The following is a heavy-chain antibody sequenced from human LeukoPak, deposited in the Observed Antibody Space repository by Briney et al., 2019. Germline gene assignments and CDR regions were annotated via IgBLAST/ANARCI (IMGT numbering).Heavy chain of an antibody. CDR1: GFTFSSYA. CDR2: ISGSGDIT. V-gene: IGHV3-23*01. J-gene: IGHJ3*02. Sequence: PGGSLRLSCAASGFTFSSYAMSWVRQAPGKGLEWVSAISGSGDITYLADSVKGRFTISRDNSKNTLYLQMNSLRTEDTAVYYCAKGRSCTNGICYSWFPEMWGQRTMVTVSS. D-gene: IGHD2-8*01. CDR3: AKGRSCTNGICYSWFPEM.